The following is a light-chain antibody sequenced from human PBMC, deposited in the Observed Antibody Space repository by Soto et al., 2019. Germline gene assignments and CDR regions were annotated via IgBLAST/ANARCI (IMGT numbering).Light chain of an antibody. CDR2: DVS. V-gene: IGLV2-14*03. Sequence: QSVLTQPASVSGSPGQSITISCTGASSDLGDYNYVSWYQQHPGKAPKLMIYDVSSRPSGVSDRFSGSKSGNTASLTISGLQAEDVADYYCTSYTTTGTYVFATGTKVTVL. CDR1: SSDLGDYNY. J-gene: IGLJ1*01. CDR3: TSYTTTGTYV.